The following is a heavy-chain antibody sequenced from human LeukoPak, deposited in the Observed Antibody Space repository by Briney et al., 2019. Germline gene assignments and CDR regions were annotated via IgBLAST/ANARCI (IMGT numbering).Heavy chain of an antibody. V-gene: IGHV1-46*01. D-gene: IGHD3-3*01. J-gene: IGHJ5*02. Sequence: GASVKVSCKASGYTFTSYYMHWVRQAPGQGLEWMGILNPSGGSTSYAQKFQGRVTMTRDTSTSTVYMELSSLRSEDAAVYYCAREKPLRFLEWLLSSNWFDPWGQGTLVTVSS. CDR2: LNPSGGST. CDR1: GYTFTSYY. CDR3: AREKPLRFLEWLLSSNWFDP.